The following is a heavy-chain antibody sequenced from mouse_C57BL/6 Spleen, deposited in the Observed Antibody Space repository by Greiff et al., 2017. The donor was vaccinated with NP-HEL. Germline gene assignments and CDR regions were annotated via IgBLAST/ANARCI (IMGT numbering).Heavy chain of an antibody. V-gene: IGHV1-64*01. Sequence: QVHVKQPGAELVKPGASVKLSCKASGYTFTSYWMHWVKQRPGQGLEWIGMIHPNSGSTNYNEKFKSKATLTVDKSSSTAYMQLSSLTSEDSAVYYCARSAWDPYYAMDYWGQGTSVTVSS. CDR1: GYTFTSYW. CDR3: ARSAWDPYYAMDY. D-gene: IGHD4-1*01. CDR2: IHPNSGST. J-gene: IGHJ4*01.